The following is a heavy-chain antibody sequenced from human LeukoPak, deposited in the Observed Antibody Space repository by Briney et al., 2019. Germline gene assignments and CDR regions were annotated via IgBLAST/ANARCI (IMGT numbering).Heavy chain of an antibody. CDR3: ARHLYSGSYASWLDP. D-gene: IGHD1-26*01. V-gene: IGHV4-59*08. CDR2: IYYSGST. Sequence: PSETLSLTCTVSGGSISSYYWSWIRQPPGKGLEWIGYIYYSGSTNYNPSLKSRVTISVDTSKNQFSLKLSSVTAADTAVYYCARHLYSGSYASWLDPWGQGTLVTVSS. CDR1: GGSISSYY. J-gene: IGHJ5*02.